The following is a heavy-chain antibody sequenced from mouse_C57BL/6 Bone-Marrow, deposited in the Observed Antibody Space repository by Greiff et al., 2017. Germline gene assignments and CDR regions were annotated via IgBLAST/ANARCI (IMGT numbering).Heavy chain of an antibody. Sequence: EVKLMESGGGLVKPGGSLKLSCAASGFTFSSYAMSWVRQTPEKRLEWVATISDGGSYTYYPDNVKGRFTFSRDNAKNNLYLQMSHLKSEDTAMYYCARDRGALTVVATCYFDYWGQGTTLTVSS. D-gene: IGHD1-1*01. V-gene: IGHV5-4*01. CDR3: ARDRGALTVVATCYFDY. J-gene: IGHJ2*01. CDR1: GFTFSSYA. CDR2: ISDGGSYT.